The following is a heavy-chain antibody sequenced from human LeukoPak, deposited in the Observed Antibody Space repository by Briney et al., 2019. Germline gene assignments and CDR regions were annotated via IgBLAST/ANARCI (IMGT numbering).Heavy chain of an antibody. D-gene: IGHD4-17*01. Sequence: SETLSLTCAVYGGSFSGYYWSWIRQPPGKGLEWIGEINHSGSTNYNPSLKSRVTKSVDTSKNQFSLKLSSVTAADTAMYYCARLIDGDYANTHFDSWGQGTRVTVSS. CDR2: INHSGST. CDR3: ARLIDGDYANTHFDS. V-gene: IGHV4-34*01. CDR1: GGSFSGYY. J-gene: IGHJ4*02.